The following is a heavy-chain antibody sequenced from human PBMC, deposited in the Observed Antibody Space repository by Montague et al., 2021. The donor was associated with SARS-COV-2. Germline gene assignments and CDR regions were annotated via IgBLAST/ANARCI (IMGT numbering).Heavy chain of an antibody. CDR3: ARDRYGHFDY. Sequence: TLSLTCSVSGDPISRAGYFWTWIRPPPTEGLEWIGYVYYTGSTDYNPSLKSRVSMSIDTSGNQFSLKMSSVTAADTAVYDSARDRYGHFDYWGQGTLGTVSS. D-gene: IGHD5-18*01. J-gene: IGHJ4*02. CDR1: GDPISRAGYF. CDR2: VYYTGST. V-gene: IGHV4-31*03.